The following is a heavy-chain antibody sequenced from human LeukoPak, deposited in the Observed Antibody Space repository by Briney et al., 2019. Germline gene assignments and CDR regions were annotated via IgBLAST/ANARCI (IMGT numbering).Heavy chain of an antibody. CDR3: AKAGKLLWFGELLSAEYFQH. D-gene: IGHD3-10*01. J-gene: IGHJ1*01. CDR2: ISGSGGIT. V-gene: IGHV3-23*01. Sequence: GGSLRLSCAASGFTFSSYSMNWVRQAPGKGLEWVSSISGSGGITHYADSVKGRFTISRDNSKNTLYLQMDSLRAEDTAVFYCAKAGKLLWFGELLSAEYFQHWGQGTLVTVSS. CDR1: GFTFSSYS.